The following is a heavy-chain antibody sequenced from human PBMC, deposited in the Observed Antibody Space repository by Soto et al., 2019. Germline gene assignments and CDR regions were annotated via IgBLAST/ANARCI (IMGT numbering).Heavy chain of an antibody. V-gene: IGHV3-23*01. CDR3: AATELAYYYYGMDV. CDR2: ISGSGGST. Sequence: GGSLRLSCAASGFTFSSYAMSWVRQAPGKGLEWVSAISGSGGSTYYADSVKGRFTISRDNSKNTLYLQMNSLRAEDTAVYYCAATELAYYYYGMDVWGQGTTVTVSS. D-gene: IGHD1-7*01. CDR1: GFTFSSYA. J-gene: IGHJ6*02.